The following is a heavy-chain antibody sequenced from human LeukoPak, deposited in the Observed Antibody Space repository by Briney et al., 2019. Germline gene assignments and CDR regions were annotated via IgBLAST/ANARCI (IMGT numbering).Heavy chain of an antibody. CDR2: IYSGGST. D-gene: IGHD3-10*01. J-gene: IGHJ5*02. V-gene: IGHV3-53*01. CDR3: ARDHGGSGSS. CDR1: GFTFSSYG. Sequence: GRSLRLSCAASGFTFSSYGMHWVRQAPGKGLEWVSVIYSGGSTYYADSVKGRFTISRDNSKNTLYLQMNSLRAEDTAVYYCARDHGGSGSSWGQGTLVTVSS.